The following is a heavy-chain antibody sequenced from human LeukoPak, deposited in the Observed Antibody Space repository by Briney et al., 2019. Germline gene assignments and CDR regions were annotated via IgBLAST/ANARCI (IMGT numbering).Heavy chain of an antibody. Sequence: QPGRSLRLSCAASGFTFSSYAMSWVRQAPGKGLEWVSAISGSGGSTYYADSVKGRFTISRDNSKNTLYLQMNSLRAEDTAVYYCAKDLARGYSGYDYRYYYYGMDVWGQGTTVTVSS. J-gene: IGHJ6*02. CDR3: AKDLARGYSGYDYRYYYYGMDV. D-gene: IGHD5-12*01. CDR2: ISGSGGST. V-gene: IGHV3-23*01. CDR1: GFTFSSYA.